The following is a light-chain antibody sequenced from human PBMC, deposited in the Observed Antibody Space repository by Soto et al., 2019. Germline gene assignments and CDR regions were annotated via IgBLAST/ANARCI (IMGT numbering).Light chain of an antibody. CDR3: SSYAGSNNLV. Sequence: QSVLTQPPSASGSPGQSVTLSCTGTSSDVGGYNYVSWYQQHPGKAPKLIIFEVSKRPSGVPDRFSASKSGDTASLTVSGLQAEDEADYYCSSYAGSNNLVFGGGTKLTVL. CDR1: SSDVGGYNY. CDR2: EVS. V-gene: IGLV2-8*01. J-gene: IGLJ2*01.